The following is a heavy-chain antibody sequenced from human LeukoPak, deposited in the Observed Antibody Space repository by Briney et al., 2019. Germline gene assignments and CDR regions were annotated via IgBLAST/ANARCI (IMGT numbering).Heavy chain of an antibody. CDR1: GFAFSNYW. CDR2: ISPDGSTT. D-gene: IGHD3-16*01. J-gene: IGHJ4*02. V-gene: IGHV3-74*01. Sequence: GGSLRLSCAGSGFAFSNYWMHWVRQVQGKGLVWVSRISPDGSTTLYADSVKGRFTISRDNAKNTLYLQMNTLRAEDTAVYYCARIDVCPRCHFDYWGQGTLVTVSS. CDR3: ARIDVCPRCHFDY.